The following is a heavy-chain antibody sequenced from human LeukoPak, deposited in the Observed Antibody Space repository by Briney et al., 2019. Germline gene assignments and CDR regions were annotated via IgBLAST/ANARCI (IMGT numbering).Heavy chain of an antibody. CDR1: GFTFSSYG. CDR2: IWYDGSNK. J-gene: IGHJ4*02. D-gene: IGHD5-12*01. V-gene: IGHV3-33*06. Sequence: SGRSLRLSCAASGFTFSSYGMHWVRQAPGKGLEWVAVIWYDGSNKYYADSVKGRFTISRDNSKNTLYLQMNSLRAEDTAVYYCAKDWSLGYGCLDYWGQGILVTVSS. CDR3: AKDWSLGYGCLDY.